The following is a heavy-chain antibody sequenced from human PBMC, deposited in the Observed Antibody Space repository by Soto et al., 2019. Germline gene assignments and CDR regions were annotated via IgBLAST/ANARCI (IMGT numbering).Heavy chain of an antibody. CDR3: AVGRVAATLYHYYSGMDV. V-gene: IGHV3-23*01. CDR1: GFTFNRYA. Sequence: EVQMLESGGGLVQPGGSLRLSCAASGFTFNRYAFHWVRQAPGKGLEWVSAISGGVDSTFYEDSVKGRFTIARDNSMNIQYLQISNLRAEDTSIYYCAVGRVAATLYHYYSGMDVWGQGTTVTVSS. D-gene: IGHD6-13*01. J-gene: IGHJ6*02. CDR2: ISGGVDST.